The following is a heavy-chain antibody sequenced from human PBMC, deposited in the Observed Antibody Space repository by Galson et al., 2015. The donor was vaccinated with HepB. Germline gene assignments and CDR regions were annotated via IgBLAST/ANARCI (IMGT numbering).Heavy chain of an antibody. CDR3: GTGTHHGEGYYYYGMDV. CDR2: IIPIFGTA. Sequence: SVKVSCKASGYTFTSYAMHWVRQAPGQGLEWMGGIIPIFGTANYAQKFQGRVTITADKSTSTAYMELSSLRSEDTAVYYCGTGTHHGEGYYYYGMDVWGQGTTVTVSS. D-gene: IGHD1-1*01. CDR1: GYTFTSYA. V-gene: IGHV1-69*06. J-gene: IGHJ6*02.